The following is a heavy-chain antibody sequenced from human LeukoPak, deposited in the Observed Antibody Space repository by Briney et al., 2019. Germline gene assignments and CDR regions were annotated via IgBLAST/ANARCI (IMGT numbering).Heavy chain of an antibody. CDR3: ARAYYGSGSYYLTY. J-gene: IGHJ4*02. Sequence: ASVKVSCKASGYTFTSYAMHWVRQAPGQRLEWMGWINAGNGNTKYSQKFQGRVTTARDTSASTAYMELSSLRSEDTAVYYCARAYYGSGSYYLTYWGQGTLVTVSS. CDR2: INAGNGNT. V-gene: IGHV1-3*01. CDR1: GYTFTSYA. D-gene: IGHD3-10*01.